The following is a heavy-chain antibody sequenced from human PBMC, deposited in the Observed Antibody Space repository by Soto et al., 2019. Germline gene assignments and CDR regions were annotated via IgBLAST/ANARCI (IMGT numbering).Heavy chain of an antibody. D-gene: IGHD3-10*01. CDR3: ARAGKYYYGSGSPYYYDMDV. V-gene: IGHV1-18*04. Sequence: QVQLVQSGAEVKKPGASVKVSCKASGYTFTIYGVSWVRQAPGQGLEWMGWISGYNGNTNYAQKLQGRVTMTTDTSTSTAYMELRSLRSDDTAVYYCARAGKYYYGSGSPYYYDMDVCGQGIAVTVSS. CDR2: ISGYNGNT. CDR1: GYTFTIYG. J-gene: IGHJ6*02.